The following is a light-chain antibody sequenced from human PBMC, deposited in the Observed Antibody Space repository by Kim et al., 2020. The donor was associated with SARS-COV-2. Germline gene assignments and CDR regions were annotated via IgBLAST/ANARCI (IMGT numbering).Light chain of an antibody. CDR3: LLSYSGARV. CDR1: NGAVSSDHS. Sequence: PRVTVTLTSGSSNGAVSSDHSPYCLQQKPGHAQRTLIYDTNNKPAWTPARFSGYLLGGKAALTLSGAQPEDEAEYYCLLSYSGARVFGGGTRLTVL. V-gene: IGLV7-46*01. CDR2: DTN. J-gene: IGLJ3*02.